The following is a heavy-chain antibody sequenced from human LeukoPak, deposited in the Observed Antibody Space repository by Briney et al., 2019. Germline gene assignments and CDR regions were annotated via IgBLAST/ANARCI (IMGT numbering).Heavy chain of an antibody. CDR3: ARAGAVVDNWFDP. CDR2: IYTNGNT. J-gene: IGHJ5*02. Sequence: PSETLSLTCTVSGGSISSGIYYWSWIRQPAGEGLEWIGRIYTNGNTNYNPSLRSRVTISLDTSKNQFSLNLNSVSAADTAMYYCARAGAVVDNWFDPWGQGTLVTVSS. CDR1: GGSISSGIYY. V-gene: IGHV4-61*02. D-gene: IGHD2-15*01.